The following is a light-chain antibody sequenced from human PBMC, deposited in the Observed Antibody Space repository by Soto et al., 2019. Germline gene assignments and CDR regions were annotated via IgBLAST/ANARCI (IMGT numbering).Light chain of an antibody. J-gene: IGKJ4*01. Sequence: DIQMTQSPSSLSASVGDRVTITCRASQGVGTLLTWYQQKPEKPPKSLIYGASNLQRGVHSRFSGSGSGTDFTLTISSLQPEDFATYYCQQYSGYPTFGGGTKVEIK. CDR2: GAS. V-gene: IGKV1D-16*01. CDR1: QGVGTL. CDR3: QQYSGYPT.